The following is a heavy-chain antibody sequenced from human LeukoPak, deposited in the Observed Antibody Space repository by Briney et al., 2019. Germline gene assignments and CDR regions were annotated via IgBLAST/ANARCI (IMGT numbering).Heavy chain of an antibody. V-gene: IGHV3-21*01. CDR2: ISSSGSYI. J-gene: IGHJ5*02. CDR1: GFTFSDST. Sequence: GGSLRLSCAASGFTFSDSTMNWVRQAPGKGLEWVSSISSSGSYILYADSVKGRFTISRDNAKNSLYLQMDSLRVEDTAVYYCARGDWFDPWGQGTLVTVSS. CDR3: ARGDWFDP.